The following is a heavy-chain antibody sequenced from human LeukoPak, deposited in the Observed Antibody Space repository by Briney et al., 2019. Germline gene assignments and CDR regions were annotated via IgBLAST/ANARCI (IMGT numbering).Heavy chain of an antibody. CDR3: ARLGGYCSTTACYQLDY. V-gene: IGHV5-51*01. CDR2: IYPGDSDT. D-gene: IGHD2-2*01. CDR1: GYSFTSYW. Sequence: LGESLQISCKGSGYSFTSYWVAWGRQMPGKGLEWVGIIYPGDSDTTYSPSFQGQVTISADKSISTAYLQWNSLQASDTAMYYCARLGGYCSTTACYQLDYWGQGTLVTVSS. J-gene: IGHJ4*02.